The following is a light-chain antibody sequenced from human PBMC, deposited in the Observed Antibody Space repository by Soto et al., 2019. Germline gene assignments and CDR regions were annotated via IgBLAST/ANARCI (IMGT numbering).Light chain of an antibody. Sequence: VLTQSPATLSLSPGERATLSCRASQTVSSFLAWYQQKPGQAPRLLIHDSSDRATGIPARFSGSGSGTDFTLTISSLEPEDFAIYYCQQRSNWITFGQGTRLEIK. CDR1: QTVSSF. CDR3: QQRSNWIT. CDR2: DSS. J-gene: IGKJ5*01. V-gene: IGKV3-11*01.